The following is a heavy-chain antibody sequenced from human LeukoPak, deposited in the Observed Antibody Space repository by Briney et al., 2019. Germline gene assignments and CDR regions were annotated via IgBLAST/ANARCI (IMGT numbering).Heavy chain of an antibody. D-gene: IGHD6-19*01. CDR3: AREIGVSSGWPRSPYYYFDY. CDR2: IIPIFGTA. V-gene: IGHV1-69*01. CDR1: GGTFSSYA. J-gene: IGHJ4*02. Sequence: GASVKVSCKASGGTFSSYAISWVRQAPGQGLEWMGGIIPIFGTANYAQKFQGRVTITADESTSTAYMELSSLRSEDTAVYYCAREIGVSSGWPRSPYYYFDYWGQGTLVTVSS.